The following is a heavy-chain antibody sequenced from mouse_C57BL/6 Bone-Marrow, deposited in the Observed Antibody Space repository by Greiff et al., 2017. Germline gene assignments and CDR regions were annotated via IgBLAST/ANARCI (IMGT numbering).Heavy chain of an antibody. CDR1: GFPSSANS. D-gene: IGHD1-1*01. J-gene: IGHJ1*03. Sequence: VMLVESEGGLVQPGSSMNLSCTASGFPSSANSLAWFRQVPEKVLDWFATINYECSSTYYLDSLKSRFIISRDNAKNILYLQMSSLKSEDTATYYCARDYYGSSPGFDVWGTGTTVTVSS. CDR3: ARDYYGSSPGFDV. V-gene: IGHV5-16*01. CDR2: INYECSST.